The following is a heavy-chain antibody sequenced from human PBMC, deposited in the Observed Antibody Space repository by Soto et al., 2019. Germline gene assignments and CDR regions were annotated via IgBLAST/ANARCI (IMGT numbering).Heavy chain of an antibody. Sequence: QVQLQESGPGLVKPSQTLSLTCTVSGGSISSGGYYWSWIRQHPGKGLEWIGYIDYSGSTYYNPSLKSRVTISVDTSKNQFSRKLSSVTAADTAVYYCARGGESSSWKPNWFDPWGQGTLVTVSS. D-gene: IGHD6-13*01. V-gene: IGHV4-31*03. CDR3: ARGGESSSWKPNWFDP. CDR2: IDYSGST. J-gene: IGHJ5*02. CDR1: GGSISSGGYY.